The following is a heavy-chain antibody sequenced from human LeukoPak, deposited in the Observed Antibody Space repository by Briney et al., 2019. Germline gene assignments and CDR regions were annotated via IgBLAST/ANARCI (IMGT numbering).Heavy chain of an antibody. CDR3: ARAGYSGYERNYYGMDV. V-gene: IGHV3-33*01. Sequence: GGSLRLSCAASGFTFSSYGMHWVRQAPGKGLEWVAVIWYDGSNKCYADSVKGRFTISRDNSKNTLYLQMNSLRAEDTAVYYCARAGYSGYERNYYGMDVWGQGTTVTVSS. CDR1: GFTFSSYG. CDR2: IWYDGSNK. D-gene: IGHD5-12*01. J-gene: IGHJ6*02.